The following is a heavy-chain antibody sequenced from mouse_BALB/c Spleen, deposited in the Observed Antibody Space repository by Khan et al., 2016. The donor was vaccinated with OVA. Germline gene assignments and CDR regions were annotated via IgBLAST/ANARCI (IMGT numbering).Heavy chain of an antibody. Sequence: QVQLQQPGAELVKAGASVKMSCKASGYTFTSYWMHWVKQRLGQGLEWFAETNPTNGRTYYTEKFKSKATLTVDTSSSTAYMLLRGPTCEDSAVYYCARIKNIVATYFDYWGQGTTLTVSS. J-gene: IGHJ2*01. CDR1: GYTFTSYW. CDR3: ARIKNIVATYFDY. V-gene: IGHV1S81*02. CDR2: TNPTNGRT. D-gene: IGHD1-1*01.